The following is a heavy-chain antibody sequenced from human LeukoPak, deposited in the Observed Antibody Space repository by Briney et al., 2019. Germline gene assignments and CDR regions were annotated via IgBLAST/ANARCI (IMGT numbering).Heavy chain of an antibody. J-gene: IGHJ4*02. Sequence: GASVKVSCKASGYTFTRYFIHWVRQAPGHGLEWMGWINPNRGDTNYAQKFQGRVTMTRDTSISTAFMELTRLTSDDTAVYYCTGDLLGFATTPLSDWGQGTLVTVSS. CDR1: GYTFTRYF. CDR3: TGDLLGFATTPLSD. D-gene: IGHD4-17*01. V-gene: IGHV1-2*02. CDR2: INPNRGDT.